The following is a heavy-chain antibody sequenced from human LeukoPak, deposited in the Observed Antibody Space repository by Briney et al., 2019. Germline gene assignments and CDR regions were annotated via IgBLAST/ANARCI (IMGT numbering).Heavy chain of an antibody. CDR3: TRAGWYRQDY. J-gene: IGHJ4*02. CDR2: INGDGSST. Sequence: GGSLRLSCAASGFTFSSYAMSWVRQAPGKGLEWVARINGDGSSTSYADSLKGRFTISRGNAKNTLYLQMSSLRVEDTAVYYCTRAGWYRQDYWGQGTLVTVSS. CDR1: GFTFSSYA. D-gene: IGHD2-15*01. V-gene: IGHV3-74*01.